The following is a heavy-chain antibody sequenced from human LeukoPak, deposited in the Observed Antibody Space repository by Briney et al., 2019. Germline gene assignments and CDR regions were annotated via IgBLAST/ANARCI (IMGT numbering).Heavy chain of an antibody. J-gene: IGHJ4*02. CDR1: GFTFSSYA. CDR3: ALIVATMGNFDY. D-gene: IGHD5-12*01. Sequence: GGSLRLSCAASGFTFSSYAMSWVRQAPGKGLEWVSAISGSGGSTYYADSVKGRFTISRDNSKNTLYLQMNSRRAEDTAVYYCALIVATMGNFDYWGQGTLVTVSS. CDR2: ISGSGGST. V-gene: IGHV3-23*01.